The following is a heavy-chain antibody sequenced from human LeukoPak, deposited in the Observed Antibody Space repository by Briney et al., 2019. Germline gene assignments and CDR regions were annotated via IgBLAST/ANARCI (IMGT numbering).Heavy chain of an antibody. CDR1: GGSISSGDYY. D-gene: IGHD3-10*01. J-gene: IGHJ6*02. Sequence: PSETLSLTCTVSGGSISSGDYYWSWIRQPPGKGLEWIGYIYYSGSTYYNPSLKSRVTISVDTSKNQFSLKLSSVTAADTAVYYCARDRFGGLEGVDVWGQGTTVTVSS. V-gene: IGHV4-30-4*01. CDR3: ARDRFGGLEGVDV. CDR2: IYYSGST.